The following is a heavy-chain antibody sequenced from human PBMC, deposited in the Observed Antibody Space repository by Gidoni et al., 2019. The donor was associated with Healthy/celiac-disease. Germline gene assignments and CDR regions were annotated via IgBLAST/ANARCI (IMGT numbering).Heavy chain of an antibody. CDR3: ARDDGGRTGGFWSGYYPNWFDP. V-gene: IGHV1-46*01. Sequence: QVQLVQSGAEVKKPGASVKVSCKASGYTFTTYYMPWVRKAPGQGLEWMGIINPSGGSTSYAQKFQGRVTMTRDTSTSTVYMELSSLRSEDTAVYYCARDDGGRTGGFWSGYYPNWFDPWGQGTLVTVSS. D-gene: IGHD3-3*01. CDR2: INPSGGST. J-gene: IGHJ5*02. CDR1: GYTFTTYY.